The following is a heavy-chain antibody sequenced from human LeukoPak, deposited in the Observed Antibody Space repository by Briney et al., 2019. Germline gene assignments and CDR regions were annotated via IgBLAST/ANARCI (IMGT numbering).Heavy chain of an antibody. CDR1: GFTFSSYW. CDR3: ARDSMGYIYGYWYYYYYYMDV. V-gene: IGHV3-7*01. CDR2: IKQDGSEK. J-gene: IGHJ6*03. Sequence: PGGSLRLSCAASGFTFSSYWMSWVRQAPGKGLEWVANIKQDGSEKYYVDSVKGRFTISRDNAKNSLYLQMNSLGAEDTAVYYCARDSMGYIYGYWYYYYYYMDVWGKGTTVTVSS. D-gene: IGHD5-18*01.